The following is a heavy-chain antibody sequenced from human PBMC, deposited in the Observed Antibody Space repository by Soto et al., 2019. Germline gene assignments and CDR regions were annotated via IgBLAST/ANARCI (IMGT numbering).Heavy chain of an antibody. Sequence: GGSLRLSCAASGFTFSSYAMSWVRQAPGKGLEWVSAISGSGGSTYYADSVKGRFTISRDNSKNTLYLQMNSLRVEDTAAYYCAKPNDSSRRSWFDPWGQGTLVTVSS. CDR2: ISGSGGST. J-gene: IGHJ5*02. CDR3: AKPNDSSRRSWFDP. CDR1: GFTFSSYA. D-gene: IGHD3-22*01. V-gene: IGHV3-23*01.